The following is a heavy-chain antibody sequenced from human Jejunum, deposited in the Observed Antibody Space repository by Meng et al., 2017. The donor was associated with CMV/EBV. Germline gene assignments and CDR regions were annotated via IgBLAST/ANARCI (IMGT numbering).Heavy chain of an antibody. CDR1: GGSVSSSSYY. V-gene: IGHV4-61*01. CDR3: ARSIDGYRLVDFDS. J-gene: IGHJ5*01. D-gene: IGHD5-24*01. CDR2: IYYSGRT. Sequence: SGGSVSSSSYYWSWIRQVPGKGLEWIGNIYYSGRTNDNPSLKSRLTMSVDTSKNEFSLKLSSVTAADTAVYFCARSIDGYRLVDFDSWGQGTAVTVSS.